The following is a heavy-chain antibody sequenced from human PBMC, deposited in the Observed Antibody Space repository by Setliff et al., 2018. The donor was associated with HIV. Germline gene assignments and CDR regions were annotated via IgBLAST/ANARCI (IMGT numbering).Heavy chain of an antibody. V-gene: IGHV1-18*01. CDR2: ISAHYGST. D-gene: IGHD6-13*01. Sequence: GASVKVSCKTSGYTFTQSHDLHWVRQVPGQGPEWMGWISAHYGSTKYAQTLQGRVTMTTDTSTNTAYMELRSLRSEDTAMYYCARGESAAAGTGVCDYWGQGTLVTVSS. CDR3: ARGESAAAGTGVCDY. CDR1: GYTFTQSHD. J-gene: IGHJ4*02.